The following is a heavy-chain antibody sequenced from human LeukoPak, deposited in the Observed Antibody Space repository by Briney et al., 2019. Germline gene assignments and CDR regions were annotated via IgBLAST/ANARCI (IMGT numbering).Heavy chain of an antibody. J-gene: IGHJ6*04. D-gene: IGHD2-2*01. CDR3: ARDMGGYCSSANCYGHMYL. CDR1: GATFYSHG. CDR2: IIPMFGTT. V-gene: IGHV1-69*13. Sequence: ASVKVSCKVSGATFYSHGISWVRQAPGQGLEWMGGIIPMFGTTTSTPKFQGRVTITADESTTTAYMELSSLRSEDTAVYYCARDMGGYCSSANCYGHMYLWGKGTTVTVSS.